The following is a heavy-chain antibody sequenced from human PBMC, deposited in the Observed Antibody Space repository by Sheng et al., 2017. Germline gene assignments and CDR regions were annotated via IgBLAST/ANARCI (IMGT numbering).Heavy chain of an antibody. CDR1: GGSFSGYY. D-gene: IGHD3-10*01. J-gene: IGHJ4*02. V-gene: IGHV4-34*01. CDR3: ARRSGKRYYGSGSYYFDY. CDR2: INHSGST. Sequence: QVQLQQWGAGLLKPSETLSLTCAVYGGSFSGYYWSWIRQPPGKGLEWIGEINHSGSTNYNPSLKSRVTISVDTSKNQFSLKLSSVTAADTAVYYCARRSGKRYYGSGSYYFDYWGQGTLVTVSS.